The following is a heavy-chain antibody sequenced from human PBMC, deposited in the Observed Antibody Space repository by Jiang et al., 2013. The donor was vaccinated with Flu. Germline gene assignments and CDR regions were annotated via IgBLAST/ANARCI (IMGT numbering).Heavy chain of an antibody. J-gene: IGHJ4*01. D-gene: IGHD6-19*01. V-gene: IGHV3-53*04. CDR2: VYSGGNT. CDR1: GFNINNNY. Sequence: VQLLESGGGSVQPGGSLRLSCAASGFNINNNYMTWVRQAPGKGLEWVSVVYSGGNTFYADSVKGRFTISRHNSKNMLYLQMNSLRPEDTAVYYCARGRERRGRASVARFLDCWG. CDR3: ARGRERRGRASVARFLDC.